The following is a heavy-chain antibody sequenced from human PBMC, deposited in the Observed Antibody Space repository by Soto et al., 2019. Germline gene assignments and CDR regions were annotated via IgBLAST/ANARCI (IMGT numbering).Heavy chain of an antibody. J-gene: IGHJ4*02. Sequence: QVQLQESGPGLVKPSETLSLTCTVSGGSISSYYWSWIRQPPGKGLEWIGYIYYSGSTNYNPSLKRRVTISVDTSKNQFSLKLSSVTAADTAVYYCASSGYSGYDSADYWGQGTLVTVSS. D-gene: IGHD5-12*01. V-gene: IGHV4-59*01. CDR3: ASSGYSGYDSADY. CDR1: GGSISSYY. CDR2: IYYSGST.